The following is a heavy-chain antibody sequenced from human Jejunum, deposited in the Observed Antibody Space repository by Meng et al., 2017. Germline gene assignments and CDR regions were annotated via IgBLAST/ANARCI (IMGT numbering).Heavy chain of an antibody. D-gene: IGHD5-12*01. CDR1: GFTLSDYY. J-gene: IGHJ4*02. CDR3: SRGLSGNDVGEHY. CDR2: SRNKANRYST. V-gene: IGHV3-72*01. Sequence: GESLKISCAASGFTLSDYYMDWVRQAPGKGPEWVGRSRNKANRYSTEYAASVKGRFTISRDDSKNSLYLQMNSLKIEDTAVYYCSRGLSGNDVGEHYWGQGTLVTVSS.